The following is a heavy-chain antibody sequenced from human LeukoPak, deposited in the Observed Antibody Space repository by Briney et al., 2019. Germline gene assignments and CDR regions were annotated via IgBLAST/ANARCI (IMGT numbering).Heavy chain of an antibody. Sequence: GASVKVSCKASGYTFTGYYMHWVRQAPGQGLEWMGRINPNSGGTNYAQKFQGRVTMTRDTSISTAYMELSRLRSDDTAVYYCARRFIAAAGKYYFDYWGQGTLVTVPS. J-gene: IGHJ4*02. V-gene: IGHV1-2*06. CDR1: GYTFTGYY. CDR3: ARRFIAAAGKYYFDY. CDR2: INPNSGGT. D-gene: IGHD6-13*01.